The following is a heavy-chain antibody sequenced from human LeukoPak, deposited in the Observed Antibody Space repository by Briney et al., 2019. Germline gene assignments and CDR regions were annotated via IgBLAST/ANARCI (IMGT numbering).Heavy chain of an antibody. J-gene: IGHJ4*02. D-gene: IGHD1-26*01. V-gene: IGHV1-2*06. Sequence: ASVKVSCKASGYTFTGYYMHWVRQAPGQGLEWMGRINPNSGGINYAQKFQGRVTMTRDTSISTAYMELSRLRSDDTAVYYCARDRVVGATTDIFDYWGQGTLVTVSS. CDR3: ARDRVVGATTDIFDY. CDR2: INPNSGGI. CDR1: GYTFTGYY.